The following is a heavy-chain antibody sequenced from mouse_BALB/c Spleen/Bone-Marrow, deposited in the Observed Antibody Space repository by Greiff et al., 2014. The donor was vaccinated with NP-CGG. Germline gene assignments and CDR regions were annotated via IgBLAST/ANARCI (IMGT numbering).Heavy chain of an antibody. CDR1: GYTFSNYW. CDR2: ILPGSGST. CDR3: ASGDYFDY. V-gene: IGHV1-9*01. Sequence: QVQLQQSGAELMKPGASVEISCKATGYTFSNYWMEWVKQRPGHGLEWIGEILPGSGSTNYNEKFTGKATFTADTSSNTAYLQLSSLTSADSAVYYCASGDYFDYWGQGTTLTVSS. J-gene: IGHJ2*01.